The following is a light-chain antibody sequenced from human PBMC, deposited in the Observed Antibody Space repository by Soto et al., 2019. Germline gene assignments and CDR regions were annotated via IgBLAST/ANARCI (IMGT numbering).Light chain of an antibody. Sequence: EIVMTQSPASLSVSPGERVTLSCRAGQGVTTNFAWYQQKSGQSPRLLIYDVYTRATGVPARFSGTGSETDFTLTISGLQSEDSAVYFCQQYNNWPFSFGQGTRLEIK. J-gene: IGKJ5*01. V-gene: IGKV3-15*01. CDR1: QGVTTN. CDR3: QQYNNWPFS. CDR2: DVY.